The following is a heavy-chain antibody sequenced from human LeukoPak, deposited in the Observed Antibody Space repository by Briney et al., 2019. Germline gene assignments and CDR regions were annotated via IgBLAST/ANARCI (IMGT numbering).Heavy chain of an antibody. CDR3: AKDYGGNSYFDY. J-gene: IGHJ4*02. Sequence: GGSLRLSCAASGFTFSSYAMSWVRQAPGKGMEWVSAISGSGGSTYYADSVKGRFTISRDNSKNTLYLQMNSLRAEDTAVYYCAKDYGGNSYFDYWGQGTLVTVSS. CDR2: ISGSGGST. D-gene: IGHD4-23*01. CDR1: GFTFSSYA. V-gene: IGHV3-23*01.